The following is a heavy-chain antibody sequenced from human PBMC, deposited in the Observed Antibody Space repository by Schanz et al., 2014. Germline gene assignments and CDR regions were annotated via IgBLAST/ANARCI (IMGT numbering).Heavy chain of an antibody. D-gene: IGHD1-26*01. V-gene: IGHV3-74*02. CDR2: ISGDGTTT. CDR3: AKVGPYSGSLGAFDI. J-gene: IGHJ3*02. CDR1: GFTFSSYG. Sequence: EVQLVESGGGLVKPGGSLRLSCAASGFTFSSYGMNWVRQAPGKGLEWVSRISGDGTTTSYADSVKGRFTISRDNAKNTLYLQMYSLRAEDSAVYYCAKVGPYSGSLGAFDIWGQGTMVTVSS.